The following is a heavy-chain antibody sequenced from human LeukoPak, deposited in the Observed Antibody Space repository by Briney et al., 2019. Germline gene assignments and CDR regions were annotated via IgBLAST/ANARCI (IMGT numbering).Heavy chain of an antibody. CDR3: ARGVGGPTNPHFDY. J-gene: IGHJ4*02. CDR2: IYRGGNS. Sequence: SQTLSLTCAVSGGSININGFSWGWIRQPPGGDLEWIGYIYRGGNSYYSTSLRGRVTISIDTSKNQFSLNLNSVTAADTAVYYCARGVGGPTNPHFDYWGQGTLVTVSS. V-gene: IGHV4-30-2*01. D-gene: IGHD3-10*01. CDR1: GGSININGFS.